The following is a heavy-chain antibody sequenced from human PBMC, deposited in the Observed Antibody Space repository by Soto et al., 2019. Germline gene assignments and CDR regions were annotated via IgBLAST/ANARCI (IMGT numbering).Heavy chain of an antibody. CDR2: IYYSGST. Sequence: SETLSLTCTVSGGSISSGGYYWSWIRQHPGKGLEWIGYIYYSGSTYYNPSLKSRVTISVDTSKNQFSLKLSSVTAADTAVYYCARVLDIVATMGSPFDYWGQGTLVTVSS. V-gene: IGHV4-31*03. CDR1: GGSISSGGYY. D-gene: IGHD5-12*01. CDR3: ARVLDIVATMGSPFDY. J-gene: IGHJ4*02.